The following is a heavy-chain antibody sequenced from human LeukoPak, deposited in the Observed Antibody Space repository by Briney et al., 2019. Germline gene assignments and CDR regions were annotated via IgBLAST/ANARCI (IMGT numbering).Heavy chain of an antibody. Sequence: ASVKVSCKASGYTFTGYYMHWVRQAPGQGLEWMGWINPNSGGTNYAQKFQGRVTMTRDTSISTAYMELSRLRSDDTAVYYCARESRIAAAGKFGSFAQYWGQGTLVTVSS. V-gene: IGHV1-2*02. D-gene: IGHD6-13*01. J-gene: IGHJ4*02. CDR1: GYTFTGYY. CDR2: INPNSGGT. CDR3: ARESRIAAAGKFGSFAQY.